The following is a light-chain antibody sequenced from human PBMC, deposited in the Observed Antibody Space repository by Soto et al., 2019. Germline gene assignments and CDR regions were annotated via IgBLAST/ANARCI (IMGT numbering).Light chain of an antibody. V-gene: IGKV3-15*01. Sequence: DIVLTQSPDTLSLSPGERATLTCRASQSVSNNLAWYQQRPGQAPRLLIYGASTRATGVPARFSGSGSGTEFTLTINTLQSEGFAIYYCQQYNYRPPLAFGGGTKVEI. J-gene: IGKJ4*01. CDR3: QQYNYRPPLA. CDR1: QSVSNN. CDR2: GAS.